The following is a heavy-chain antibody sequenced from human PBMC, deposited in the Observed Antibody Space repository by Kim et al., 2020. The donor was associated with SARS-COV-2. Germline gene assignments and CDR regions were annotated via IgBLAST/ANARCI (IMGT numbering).Heavy chain of an antibody. D-gene: IGHD6-13*01. Sequence: ASVKVSCKASGYTFTSYAMHWVRQAPGQRLEWMGWINAGNGNTKYSQKFQGRVTITRDTSASTAYMELSSLRSEDTAVYYCARDSDPYSSSWLDNWFDPWGQGTLVTVSS. J-gene: IGHJ5*02. CDR2: INAGNGNT. CDR3: ARDSDPYSSSWLDNWFDP. V-gene: IGHV1-3*01. CDR1: GYTFTSYA.